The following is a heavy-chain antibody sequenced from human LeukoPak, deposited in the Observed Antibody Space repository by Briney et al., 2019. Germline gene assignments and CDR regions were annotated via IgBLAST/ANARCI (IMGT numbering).Heavy chain of an antibody. J-gene: IGHJ3*02. D-gene: IGHD3-22*01. CDR3: ARGYYDSRGHDAFDI. CDR2: INPNSGGT. CDR1: GYTFTDYY. V-gene: IGHV1-2*02. Sequence: ASVKVSCKASGYTFTDYYMHWVRQAPGQGLEWMGWINPNSGGTNYAQKFQGRVTMTRDTSISTAYMELSRLRSDDTAVYYCARGYYDSRGHDAFDIWGQGTMVTVSS.